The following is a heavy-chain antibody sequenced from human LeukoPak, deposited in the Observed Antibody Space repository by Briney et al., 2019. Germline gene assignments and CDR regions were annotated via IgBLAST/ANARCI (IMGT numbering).Heavy chain of an antibody. CDR2: ISGSGGST. V-gene: IGHV3-23*01. Sequence: GGSLRLSCAASGFTFSSYVMSWVRQALGKGLEWVSTISGSGGSTYYADSVRGRFTISRDNSKSTLYLQMNSLRAEDTAVYYCVKAVSLVVVAATRAFEIWGQGTMVTVSS. J-gene: IGHJ3*02. CDR3: VKAVSLVVVAATRAFEI. CDR1: GFTFSSYV. D-gene: IGHD2-15*01.